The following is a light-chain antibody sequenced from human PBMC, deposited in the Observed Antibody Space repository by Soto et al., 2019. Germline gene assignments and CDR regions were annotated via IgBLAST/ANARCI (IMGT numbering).Light chain of an antibody. CDR1: QSVSSSY. Sequence: EIVLTQSPGTLSLSPGERATLSCRASQSVSSSYLAWYQQKPGQAPRLLIYGASSRATGIPDRFSGSGSGTDFTLTISRLDPEDFAVYFCQQYGNSPPNTFGQGTKVEIK. J-gene: IGKJ2*01. V-gene: IGKV3-20*01. CDR3: QQYGNSPPNT. CDR2: GAS.